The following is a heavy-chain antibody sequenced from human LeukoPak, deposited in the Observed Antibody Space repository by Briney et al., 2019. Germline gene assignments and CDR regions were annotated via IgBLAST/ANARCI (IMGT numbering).Heavy chain of an antibody. CDR2: NTPIFGIA. V-gene: IGHV1-69*05. J-gene: IGHJ3*02. CDR1: GDTFTKHI. D-gene: IGHD3-10*01. Sequence: ASVKVSCKASGDTFTKHIITWVRQAPGQGLEWMGRNTPIFGIANCAQKFQGRATITTDESTRAAYMELSSLRSEETAVYYCSRGPVVRGVNDAFDIWGRGTMVTVSS. CDR3: SRGPVVRGVNDAFDI.